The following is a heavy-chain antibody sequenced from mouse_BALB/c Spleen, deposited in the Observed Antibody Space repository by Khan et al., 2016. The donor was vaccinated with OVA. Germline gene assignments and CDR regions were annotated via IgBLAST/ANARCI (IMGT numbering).Heavy chain of an antibody. CDR2: INPSSGYT. Sequence: QVQLQQSGAELVKPGASVKMSCKASGYTFTSYTTHWVKQRPGQGLEWIGYINPSSGYTKYNQKFKDKATLTADKSSSTAYMQLSSLTSEDSAVYYCARKSTRASYWGQDTTLTVSS. D-gene: IGHD3-1*01. J-gene: IGHJ2*01. V-gene: IGHV1-4*01. CDR1: GYTFTSYT. CDR3: ARKSTRASY.